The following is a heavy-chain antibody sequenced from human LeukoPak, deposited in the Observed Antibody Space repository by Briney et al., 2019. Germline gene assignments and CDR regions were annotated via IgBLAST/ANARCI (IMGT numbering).Heavy chain of an antibody. Sequence: PGWSLSLSCLADGFTLGSSAMNWVRQAPGRGRDWVPTIRGTAITTSYANSVKGRSTTPRDNPETMRYFQLNSLRAEDTAVYFCAKGEEYGEYNHWGQRTLVTVSS. J-gene: IGHJ5*02. CDR3: AKGEEYGEYNH. D-gene: IGHD4-17*01. CDR2: IRGTAITT. V-gene: IGHV3-23*01. CDR1: GFTLGSSA.